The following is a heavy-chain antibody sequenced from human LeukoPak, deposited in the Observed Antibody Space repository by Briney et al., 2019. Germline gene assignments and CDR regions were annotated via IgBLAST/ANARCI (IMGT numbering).Heavy chain of an antibody. V-gene: IGHV3-7*04. CDR1: GFTFRSYW. CDR2: IKQDGSET. D-gene: IGHD3-10*01. CDR3: AGGITMVRGGDY. J-gene: IGHJ4*02. Sequence: GGSLGLSCAASGFTFRSYWMTWVRQAPGKGLEWVANIKQDGSETNYVDSVKGRFTISRDTAKNSLQLQMNTLRAEDTAVYYRAGGITMVRGGDYWGQGTLVTVYS.